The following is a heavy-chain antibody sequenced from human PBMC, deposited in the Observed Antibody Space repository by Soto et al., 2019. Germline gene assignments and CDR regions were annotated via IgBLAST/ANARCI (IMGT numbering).Heavy chain of an antibody. CDR3: ALFSMADSGTDV. CDR2: ISISGSTI. V-gene: IGHV3-48*03. Sequence: GGSLRLSCAASGFPFSIYEMNLVRQSPGKGLEWVSYISISGSTIYYADSVKGRFTISRDNAKNSLYLQMNSLRAEDTAVYYCALFSMADSGTDVWGQGTTVTVSS. D-gene: IGHD6-19*01. CDR1: GFPFSIYE. J-gene: IGHJ6*02.